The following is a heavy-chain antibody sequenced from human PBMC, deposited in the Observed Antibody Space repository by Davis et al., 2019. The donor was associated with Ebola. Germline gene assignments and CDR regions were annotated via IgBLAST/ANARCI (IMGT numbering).Heavy chain of an antibody. J-gene: IGHJ3*02. CDR1: GFTFNDYA. V-gene: IGHV3-30*04. Sequence: GESLKISCEASGFTFNDYAMHWVRQAPGKGPEWVAVISYDGKREYYGDSVKGRFTVSRDDSRNTMFLQMGSLRVEDTAVYYCAREFVATMTGSFDIWGQGTTVTISS. D-gene: IGHD2-21*01. CDR2: ISYDGKRE. CDR3: AREFVATMTGSFDI.